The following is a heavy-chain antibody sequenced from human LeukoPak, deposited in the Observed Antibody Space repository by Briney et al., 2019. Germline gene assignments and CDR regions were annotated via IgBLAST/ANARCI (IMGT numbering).Heavy chain of an antibody. D-gene: IGHD5-24*01. CDR3: ARGRGEMATMNYFDY. Sequence: SETLSLTCAVSGGSISSSNWWSWVRQPPGKGLEWIGEIYHSGNTNYNPSLKSRVTISVDKSKNQFSLKLSSVTAADTAVYYCARGRGEMATMNYFDYWGQGTLVTVSS. V-gene: IGHV4-4*02. CDR2: IYHSGNT. CDR1: GGSISSSNW. J-gene: IGHJ4*02.